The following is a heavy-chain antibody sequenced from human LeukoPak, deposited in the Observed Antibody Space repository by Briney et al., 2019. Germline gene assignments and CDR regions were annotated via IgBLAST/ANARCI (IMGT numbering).Heavy chain of an antibody. J-gene: IGHJ4*02. CDR3: ARGLNPSLDY. Sequence: SETLSLTCTVSGGSISSSSYFWGWIRQPPGKGLEWIGYIYYSDGSTNYNPSLKSRVTISVDTSKNQFSLKLSSVTAADTAVYYCARGLNPSLDYWGQGTLVTVSS. D-gene: IGHD1-14*01. CDR2: IYYSDGST. CDR1: GGSISSSSYF. V-gene: IGHV4-61*05.